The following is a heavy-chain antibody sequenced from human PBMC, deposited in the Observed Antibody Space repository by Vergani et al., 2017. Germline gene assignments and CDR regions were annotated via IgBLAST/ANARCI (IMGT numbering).Heavy chain of an antibody. Sequence: EVQLVESGGGLVQPGRSLRLSCAASGFTFDDYAMHWVRQAPGKGLEWVSGISWNSGSIGYADSVKGRFTISRDNAKNSLYLQMNSLRAEDTAVYYCARDGRDSSSWYRGYWFDPWGQGTLVTVSS. CDR1: GFTFDDYA. D-gene: IGHD6-13*01. V-gene: IGHV3-9*01. J-gene: IGHJ5*02. CDR3: ARDGRDSSSWYRGYWFDP. CDR2: ISWNSGSI.